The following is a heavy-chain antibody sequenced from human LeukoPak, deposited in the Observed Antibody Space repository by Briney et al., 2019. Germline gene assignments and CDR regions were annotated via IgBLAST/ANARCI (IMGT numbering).Heavy chain of an antibody. V-gene: IGHV1-2*02. CDR3: ARGSRAHYDFWSYYGMDV. Sequence: GASVKVSCKASGYTFTGYYMHWVRQAPGQGLEWMGWINPNSGGTNYAQKFQGRVTMTMDTSISTAYMELSRLRSDDTAVYYCARGSRAHYDFWSYYGMDVWGQGTTVTVSS. J-gene: IGHJ6*02. D-gene: IGHD3-3*01. CDR2: INPNSGGT. CDR1: GYTFTGYY.